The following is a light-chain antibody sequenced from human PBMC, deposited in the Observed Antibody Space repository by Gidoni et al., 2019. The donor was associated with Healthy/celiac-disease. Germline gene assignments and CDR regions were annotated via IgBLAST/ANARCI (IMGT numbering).Light chain of an antibody. V-gene: IGKV3-15*01. Sequence: EIVMTPSPATLSVSPGERATLSCRASQSVSSNLAWYQQKPGQAPRLLIYGASTRATGIPARVSGSGSGTEFTLTISSLQSEDFAVYYCQQYNNWPPWTFXQXTKVEIK. CDR3: QQYNNWPPWT. CDR1: QSVSSN. CDR2: GAS. J-gene: IGKJ1*01.